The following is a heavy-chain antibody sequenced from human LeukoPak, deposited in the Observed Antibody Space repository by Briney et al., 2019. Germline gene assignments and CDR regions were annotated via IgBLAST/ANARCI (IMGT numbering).Heavy chain of an antibody. D-gene: IGHD2-2*01. CDR3: ASDAPGGDQLPHYYYYYMDV. V-gene: IGHV1-18*01. CDR2: ISAYNGDT. Sequence: ASVKVSCKASGYTFTSYGISWVRQAPGQGLEWMGWISAYNGDTNYAQKLQGRVTMTTDTSTSTAYMELRSLRSDDTAVYYCASDAPGGDQLPHYYYYYMDVWGKGTTVTVSS. J-gene: IGHJ6*03. CDR1: GYTFTSYG.